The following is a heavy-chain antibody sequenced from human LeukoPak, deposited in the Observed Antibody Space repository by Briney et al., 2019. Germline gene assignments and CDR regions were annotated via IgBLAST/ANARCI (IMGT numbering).Heavy chain of an antibody. Sequence: SETLSLTCTVSGGSISAYYWSWIRQPPGKGLEWIGYIYYSGSTNYNPSLKSRVTIAVDTSKNQFSLRLTSVTAADTAVYYCARVAPTRGFASSGYYPLDYWGQGTLVNVSS. J-gene: IGHJ4*02. V-gene: IGHV4-59*01. CDR1: GGSISAYY. CDR2: IYYSGST. CDR3: ARVAPTRGFASSGYYPLDY. D-gene: IGHD3-22*01.